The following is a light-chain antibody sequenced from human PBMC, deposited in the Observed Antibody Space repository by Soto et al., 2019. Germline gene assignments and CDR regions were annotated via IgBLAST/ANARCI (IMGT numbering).Light chain of an antibody. CDR1: SAHSNYA. CDR3: QTWDTGIRV. Sequence: QPVLTQSPSASASLGASVRLTCTLNSAHSNYAIAWHQQQPEKGPRYLMKVNSDGSHNKGDGIPDRFSGSSSGADRYLTISSLQSDDEADYYCQTWDTGIRVFGGGTQLTVL. V-gene: IGLV4-69*01. CDR2: VNSDGSH. J-gene: IGLJ3*02.